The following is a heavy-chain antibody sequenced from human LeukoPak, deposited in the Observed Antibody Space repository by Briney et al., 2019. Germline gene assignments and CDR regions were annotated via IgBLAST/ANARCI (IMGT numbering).Heavy chain of an antibody. D-gene: IGHD2-2*01. J-gene: IGHJ5*02. CDR3: ARDWALIVVVPAAIRFDP. CDR1: GYTFTSYG. V-gene: IGHV1-18*01. Sequence: ASVKVSCKASGYTFTSYGISWVRQAPGQGLEWMGWISAYNGNTNYAQKLQGRVTVTTDTSTSTAYMELRSLRSDDTAVYYCARDWALIVVVPAAIRFDPWGQGTLVTVSS. CDR2: ISAYNGNT.